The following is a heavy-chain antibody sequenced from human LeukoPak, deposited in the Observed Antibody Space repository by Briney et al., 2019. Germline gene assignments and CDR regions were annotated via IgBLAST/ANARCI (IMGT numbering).Heavy chain of an antibody. CDR1: GFTFSSYA. J-gene: IGHJ4*02. D-gene: IGHD6-13*01. V-gene: IGHV3-23*01. CDR3: AKESQSSSWYFSDY. CDR2: ISGSGGST. Sequence: PGGSLRLSCAASGFTFSSYAMSWVRRAPGKGLEWVSAISGSGGSTYYADSVKGRFTISRDNSKNTLYLQMNSLGAEDTAVYYCAKESQSSSWYFSDYWGQGTLVTVSS.